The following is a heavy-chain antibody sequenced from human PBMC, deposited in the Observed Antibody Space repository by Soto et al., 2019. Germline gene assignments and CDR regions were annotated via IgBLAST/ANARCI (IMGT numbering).Heavy chain of an antibody. CDR2: IYYSGST. D-gene: IGHD2-8*02. CDR3: ARRRRGVYFDY. V-gene: IGHV4-39*01. Sequence: ASETLSLTCTVSGGSISSSSYYRGWIRQPPGKGLEWIGSIYYSGSTYYNPSLKSRVTISVDASKNQFSLKLSSVTAADTAVYYCARRRRGVYFDYWGQGTLVTVSS. CDR1: GGSISSSSYY. J-gene: IGHJ4*02.